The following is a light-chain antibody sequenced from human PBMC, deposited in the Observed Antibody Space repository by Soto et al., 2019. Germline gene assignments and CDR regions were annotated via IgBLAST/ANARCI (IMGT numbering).Light chain of an antibody. CDR1: SSDIGYHNY. CDR2: EVS. V-gene: IGLV2-14*01. J-gene: IGLJ3*02. CDR3: SSYARSSALVV. Sequence: QSALTQPASVSGSPGQWITISCTGTSSDIGYHNYVSWYRQDPGKAPKLIIYEVSNRPSGISNRFSGSKSGNTASLTISGLQADDEAHYYCSSYARSSALVVFGGGTKLTVL.